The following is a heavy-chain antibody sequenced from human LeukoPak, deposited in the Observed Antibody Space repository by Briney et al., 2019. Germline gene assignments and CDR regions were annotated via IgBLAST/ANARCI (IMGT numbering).Heavy chain of an antibody. V-gene: IGHV4-59*02. Sequence: PRETLSLTCTVAGASVSSYYWSWIRQPPGKGLEWIGYIYYSGSTNYNPSLKSRVTISVDTSKNQFSLKLSSVTAADTAVYYCASALTAEYFQHWGRGPLVTVSS. CDR1: GASVSSYY. D-gene: IGHD3-16*02. CDR2: IYYSGST. J-gene: IGHJ1*01. CDR3: ASALTAEYFQH.